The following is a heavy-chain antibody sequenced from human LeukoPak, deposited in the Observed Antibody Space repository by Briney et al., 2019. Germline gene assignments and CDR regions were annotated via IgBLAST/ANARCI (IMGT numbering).Heavy chain of an antibody. CDR3: ARALRYCSVGSCYPGPFDY. V-gene: IGHV1-2*02. D-gene: IGHD2-15*01. CDR1: GYTFTGYY. CDR2: INPHSGST. Sequence: ASVKVSCKASGYTFTGYYMHWVRQPPGQGLEWMGCINPHSGSTNYAQKFQGRITMTRDTSISTAYMELSRLRSDDTAVYYCARALRYCSVGSCYPGPFDYGGEGTLVTVSS. J-gene: IGHJ4*02.